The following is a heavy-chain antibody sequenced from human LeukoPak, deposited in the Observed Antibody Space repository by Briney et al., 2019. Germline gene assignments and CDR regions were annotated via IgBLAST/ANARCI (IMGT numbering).Heavy chain of an antibody. Sequence: GGSLRLSCAASGFTFSSYEMNWVRQAPGKELEWVSYISSSGSTICYADSVKGRFTISRDNAKNSLYLQMNSLRAEDTAVYYCARVPTTQVDYWGQGTLVTVSS. V-gene: IGHV3-48*03. J-gene: IGHJ4*02. CDR2: ISSSGSTI. CDR1: GFTFSSYE. D-gene: IGHD4-17*01. CDR3: ARVPTTQVDY.